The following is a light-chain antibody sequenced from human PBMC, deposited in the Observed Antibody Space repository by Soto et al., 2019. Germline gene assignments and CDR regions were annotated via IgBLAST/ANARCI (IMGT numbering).Light chain of an antibody. J-gene: IGKJ5*01. V-gene: IGKV1-33*01. CDR1: QDISNY. Sequence: DIQMTQSPSSLSASVGDRVTITCQASQDISNYLNWYQQKPGKAPKLLIYDASNLETGVPSRFSGSRSGTDFPFTISSLQPEDIATYYCQQYDNLPSITFGQGTRLEIK. CDR3: QQYDNLPSIT. CDR2: DAS.